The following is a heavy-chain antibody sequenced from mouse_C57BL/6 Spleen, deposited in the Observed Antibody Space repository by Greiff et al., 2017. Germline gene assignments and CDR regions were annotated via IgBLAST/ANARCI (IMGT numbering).Heavy chain of an antibody. Sequence: EVHLVESGGGLVKPGGSLKLSCAASGFTFSSYAMSWVRQTPEKRLEWVATISDGGSYTYYPDNVKGRFTISRDNAKNNLYLQMSHLKSQDTALYYCARGRGDYAMDYWGQGTSLTVSS. V-gene: IGHV5-4*01. J-gene: IGHJ4*01. CDR1: GFTFSSYA. CDR3: ARGRGDYAMDY. CDR2: ISDGGSYT.